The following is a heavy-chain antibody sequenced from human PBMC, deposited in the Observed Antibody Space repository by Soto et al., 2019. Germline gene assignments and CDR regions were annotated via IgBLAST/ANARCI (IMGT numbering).Heavy chain of an antibody. CDR1: GFTFSSYS. V-gene: IGHV3-21*01. D-gene: IGHD3-22*01. J-gene: IGHJ4*02. CDR2: ISSSSSYI. CDR3: ARPMYYYDSSGYHY. Sequence: EVQLVESGGGLVKPGGSLRLSCAASGFTFSSYSMNWVRQAPGKGLEWVSSISSSSSYIYYADSVKGRFTISRDNAKNSLYLQMNSLRAEDTAVYYCARPMYYYDSSGYHYWGQGTLVTVSS.